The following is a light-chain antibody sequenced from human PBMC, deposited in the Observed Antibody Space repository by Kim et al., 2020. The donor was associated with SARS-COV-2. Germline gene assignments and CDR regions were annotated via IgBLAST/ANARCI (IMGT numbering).Light chain of an antibody. CDR3: QQNGSSPFT. CDR2: GSS. Sequence: EIVLTQSPGTLSLSPGERATLSCRASQSVSTRYLSWYQQTPDHAPRLLIYGSSSTATVIPNRCSGGWAGADFTLTISLLPPEDFVVYYCQQNGSSPFTFGAGTKVDIK. V-gene: IGKV3-20*01. J-gene: IGKJ3*01. CDR1: QSVSTRY.